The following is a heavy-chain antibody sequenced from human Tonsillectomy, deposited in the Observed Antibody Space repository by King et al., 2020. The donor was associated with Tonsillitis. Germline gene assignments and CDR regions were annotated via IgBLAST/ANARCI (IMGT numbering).Heavy chain of an antibody. CDR3: ARVKRITWGTNNYGMDV. J-gene: IGHJ6*02. V-gene: IGHV3-7*04. CDR1: GFTFTTYW. CDR2: VDHDGSQK. D-gene: IGHD3-10*01. Sequence: DVQLVESGGGLVQPGGSLRLSCAASGFTFTTYWMTWVRQPPGKGLEWVANVDHDGSQKYYVDSVSGRFTISRDNAKNSLNLQMNSLRVEDTAVYFCARVKRITWGTNNYGMDVWGQGTTVTVSS.